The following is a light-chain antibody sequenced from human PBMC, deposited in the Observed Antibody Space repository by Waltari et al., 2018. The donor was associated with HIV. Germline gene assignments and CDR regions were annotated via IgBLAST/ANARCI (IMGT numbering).Light chain of an antibody. CDR3: QQYNNWPPWT. CDR1: QSVRNN. J-gene: IGKJ1*01. Sequence: EIVMTQSPATLSVSPGERANLSCRASQSVRNNLAWSQQKPGQAPRLLIYVASTRATGIPARFSGSGSGTEFTLTISSLQSEDFAVYYCQQYNNWPPWTFGQGTKVEIK. V-gene: IGKV3-15*01. CDR2: VAS.